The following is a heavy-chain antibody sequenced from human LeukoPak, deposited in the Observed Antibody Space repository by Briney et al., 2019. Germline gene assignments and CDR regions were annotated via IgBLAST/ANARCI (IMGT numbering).Heavy chain of an antibody. V-gene: IGHV3-23*01. CDR1: GFTFSSYA. J-gene: IGHJ4*02. Sequence: GGSLRLSCAASGFTFSSYAMSWVRQAPGKGLEWVSIISGSGGATYYADSVKGRFTISRDNAKNSLYLQMNSLRAEDTAVYYCARAHGLSYFDCWGQGTLVTVSS. CDR2: ISGSGGAT. CDR3: ARAHGLSYFDC. D-gene: IGHD3-16*01.